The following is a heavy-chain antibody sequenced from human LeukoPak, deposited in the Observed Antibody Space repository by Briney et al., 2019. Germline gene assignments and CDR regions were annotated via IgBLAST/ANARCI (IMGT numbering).Heavy chain of an antibody. CDR1: GFTFSNYS. J-gene: IGHJ4*02. D-gene: IGHD2-8*01. CDR2: ISSSSTII. CDR3: AKGEWMVYQATLDY. Sequence: GGSLRLSCAASGFTFSNYSINWVRQAPGKGLEWVSYISSSSTIIYYADSVKGRFTISRDNAKNSLYLQMNSLRAEDTALYYCAKGEWMVYQATLDYWGQGTLVTVSS. V-gene: IGHV3-48*01.